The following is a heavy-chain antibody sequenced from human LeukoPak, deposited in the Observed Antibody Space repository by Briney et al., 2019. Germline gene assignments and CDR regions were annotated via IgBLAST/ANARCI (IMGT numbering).Heavy chain of an antibody. Sequence: SETLSLTCAVYGGSFSGYYWVWIRQPPGKGLEWIGSIYRSGSTNYNPSLKSRVTISIDTSNNQYSLKLASVTAADTAVYYCARGDCSSTICYSPMDVWGKGTTVTVSS. J-gene: IGHJ6*03. CDR3: ARGDCSSTICYSPMDV. CDR2: IYRSGST. V-gene: IGHV4-34*01. D-gene: IGHD2-2*01. CDR1: GGSFSGYY.